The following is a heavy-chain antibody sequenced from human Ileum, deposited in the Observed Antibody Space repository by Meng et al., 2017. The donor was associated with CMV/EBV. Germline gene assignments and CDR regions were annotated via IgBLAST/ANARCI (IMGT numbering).Heavy chain of an antibody. CDR2: TYYRSKWYN. CDR3: AKDNNWRTVDFDY. J-gene: IGHJ4*02. D-gene: IGHD1-20*01. CDR1: GDSVSSNSAA. V-gene: IGHV6-1*01. Sequence: QSPSLTGAISGDSVSSNSAAGNWIRQSPSRGIEWLGRTYYRSKWYNDYAVSVKSRITINPDTSKNQCSLQLNSVNPEDTAVYYCAKDNNWRTVDFDYWGQGTLVTVSS.